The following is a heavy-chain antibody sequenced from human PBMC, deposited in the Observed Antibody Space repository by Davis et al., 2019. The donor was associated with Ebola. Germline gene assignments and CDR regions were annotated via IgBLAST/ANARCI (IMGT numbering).Heavy chain of an antibody. V-gene: IGHV5-51*01. CDR3: ARHTRDCSGGSCYPGWFDP. D-gene: IGHD2-15*01. Sequence: GESLKISCKGSGYSFTSYWIGWVRQMPGKGLEWMGIIYPGDSDTRYSPSFQGQVTISADKSISTAYLQWSSLKASDTAMYYCARHTRDCSGGSCYPGWFDPWGQGTLVTVSS. CDR1: GYSFTSYW. CDR2: IYPGDSDT. J-gene: IGHJ5*02.